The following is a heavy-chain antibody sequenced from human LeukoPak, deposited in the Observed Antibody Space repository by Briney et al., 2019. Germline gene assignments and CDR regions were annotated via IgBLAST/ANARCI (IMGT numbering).Heavy chain of an antibody. V-gene: IGHV1-2*02. J-gene: IGHJ4*02. CDR3: ATQRGSYRWGTDFDY. CDR1: GYTFTGYY. CDR2: INPNSGDT. Sequence: GASVKISCKASGYTFTGYYLHWGRQAPGQGLEWMGCINPNSGDTNYAQKFQGRVTMTRDTSISTAYMELSRLRSDDTAVYYCATQRGSYRWGTDFDYWGQGTLVTVSS. D-gene: IGHD3-16*01.